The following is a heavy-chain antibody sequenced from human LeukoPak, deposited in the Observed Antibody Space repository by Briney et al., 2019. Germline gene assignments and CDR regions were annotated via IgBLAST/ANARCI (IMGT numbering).Heavy chain of an antibody. CDR1: GYTFTSYY. CDR3: ARDHVDIVATKTLDY. J-gene: IGHJ4*02. V-gene: IGHV1-46*01. Sequence: ASVKVSCKASGYTFTSYYMHWVRQAPGQGLEWMGIINPSGGSTNYAQKFQGRVTMTRDTSTSTVYMELSSLRSEDTAVYYCARDHVDIVATKTLDYWGQGTLVTVSS. CDR2: INPSGGST. D-gene: IGHD5-12*01.